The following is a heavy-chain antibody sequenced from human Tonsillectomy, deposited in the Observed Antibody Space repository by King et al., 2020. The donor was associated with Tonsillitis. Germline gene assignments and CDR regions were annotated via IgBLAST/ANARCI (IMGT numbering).Heavy chain of an antibody. J-gene: IGHJ4*02. Sequence: VQLQQWGAGLLKPSETLSLTCAVYGGSFSCYYWSWIRQPPGKGLEWIGEINHSGSTNYNPSLKSRVTISVDTSKKQFSLKLSSVTAADTAVYYCARGLEAFGGVLDYGGQGALVTVSS. D-gene: IGHD3-16*01. CDR1: GGSFSCYY. V-gene: IGHV4-34*01. CDR3: ARGLEAFGGVLDY. CDR2: INHSGST.